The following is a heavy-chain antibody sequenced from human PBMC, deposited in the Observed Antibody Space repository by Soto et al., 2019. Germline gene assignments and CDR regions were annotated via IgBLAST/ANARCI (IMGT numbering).Heavy chain of an antibody. CDR2: IYYGGST. D-gene: IGHD2-2*01. Sequence: QLQLQESGPGLVKPSETLSLTCTVSSAPVSSSTYTWGWIRQPPGKGLEWIGSIYYGGSTYYNPSLNSRVTVSVDTSKNQFSLKMTSVTAADTAVYYCVRLNGYCIRSSCHGHYAMDVWGQGTTVTVSS. CDR1: SAPVSSSTYT. V-gene: IGHV4-39*01. J-gene: IGHJ6*02. CDR3: VRLNGYCIRSSCHGHYAMDV.